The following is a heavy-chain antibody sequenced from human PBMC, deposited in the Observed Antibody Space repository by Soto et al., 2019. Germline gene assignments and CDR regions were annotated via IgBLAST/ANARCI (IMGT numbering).Heavy chain of an antibody. CDR2: ISSSGGSR. CDR1: GFNFNTFA. D-gene: IGHD1-1*01. V-gene: IGHV3-23*01. CDR3: AKDPPSPWTANWVDP. J-gene: IGHJ5*02. Sequence: PGGSLRLSCAASGFNFNTFAMSWIRQAPGKGLEWVSHISSSGGSRDYADSVRGRFTISRDNSKNILFLQMNSLRVDDTAIYSCAKDPPSPWTANWVDPWGKGTLVTVSS.